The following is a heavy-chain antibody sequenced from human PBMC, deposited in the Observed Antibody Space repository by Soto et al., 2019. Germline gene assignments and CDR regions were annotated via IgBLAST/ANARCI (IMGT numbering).Heavy chain of an antibody. CDR2: INPNSGGT. CDR1: GYTFTGYY. CDR3: ARSITGTTFDKNY. D-gene: IGHD1-7*01. J-gene: IGHJ4*02. V-gene: IGHV1-2*02. Sequence: ASVKVSCKASGYTFTGYYMHWVRQAPGQGLEWMGWINPNSGGTNYAQKFQGRVTMNRDTSISTAYMELSRLRSDDTAVYYCARSITGTTFDKNYWGEGTRVTVSS.